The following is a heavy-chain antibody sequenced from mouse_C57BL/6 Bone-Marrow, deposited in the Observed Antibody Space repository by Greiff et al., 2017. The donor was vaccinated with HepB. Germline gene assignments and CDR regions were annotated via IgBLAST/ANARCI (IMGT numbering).Heavy chain of an antibody. V-gene: IGHV5-6*01. D-gene: IGHD1-1*01. Sequence: EVQVVESGGDLVKPGGSLKLSCAASGFTFSSYGMSWVRQTPDKRLEWVATISSGGSYTYYPDSVKGRFTISRDNAKNTLYLQMSSLKSEDTAMYYCARPPYYYGSSYLDYWGQGTTLTVSS. J-gene: IGHJ2*01. CDR2: ISSGGSYT. CDR1: GFTFSSYG. CDR3: ARPPYYYGSSYLDY.